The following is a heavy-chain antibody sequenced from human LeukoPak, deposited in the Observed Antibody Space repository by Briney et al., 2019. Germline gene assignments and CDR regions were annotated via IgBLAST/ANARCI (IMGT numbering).Heavy chain of an antibody. CDR1: GGSISSGDDY. Sequence: PSETLSLTCTVSGGSISSGDDYWNWVRQPPGKGLEWIGYIYYSGNTYYNPSLKSRLTISVDTSKNQFSLMLKSVTAADTAVYYCARDHVTNDWSGFDYWGQGTLVTVSS. V-gene: IGHV4-30-4*01. CDR2: IYYSGNT. J-gene: IGHJ4*02. D-gene: IGHD2-21*01. CDR3: ARDHVTNDWSGFDY.